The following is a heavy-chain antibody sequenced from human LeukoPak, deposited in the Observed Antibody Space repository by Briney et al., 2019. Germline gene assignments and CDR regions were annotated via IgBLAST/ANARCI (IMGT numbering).Heavy chain of an antibody. Sequence: PGGSLRLSCEASGVSFIDAWMSWVRQAPGKGLEWIGRIKSKADGATTDYTAPVKGRFTISRDDSKNTVFLQMNSLQTEDTAVYYCAKVGMRFLYYFDYWGQGTLVTVSS. J-gene: IGHJ4*02. V-gene: IGHV3-15*01. CDR1: GVSFIDAW. CDR2: IKSKADGATT. D-gene: IGHD2-8*01. CDR3: AKVGMRFLYYFDY.